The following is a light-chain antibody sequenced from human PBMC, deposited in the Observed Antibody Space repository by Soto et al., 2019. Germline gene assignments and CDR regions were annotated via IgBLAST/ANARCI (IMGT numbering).Light chain of an antibody. J-gene: IGKJ1*01. Sequence: DAVLTQSPLSLPVTLGQPASISCRSSQSLVHSDGNIYLSWFQQRPGQSPRRLIYKVSDRDPGVTDRFSGSGSGTDFTLQISRVEAEDLAVYYGMQGIHWPWMFGQGTKVESK. CDR3: MQGIHWPWM. CDR1: QSLVHSDGNIY. CDR2: KVS. V-gene: IGKV2-30*02.